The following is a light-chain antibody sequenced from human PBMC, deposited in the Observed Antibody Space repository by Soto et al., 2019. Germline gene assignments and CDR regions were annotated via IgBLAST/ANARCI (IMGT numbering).Light chain of an antibody. CDR3: QQYHNWPLLT. V-gene: IGKV3-15*01. Sequence: EVGMTQSPATLSVSPGERATLSCRASQSVDNSLAWYQHKPGRAPRLLIFGTSTRATGIPARFSGSGSGTLFTLTISGLQSEDFAVYYCQQYHNWPLLTFGQGTRLEMK. CDR2: GTS. CDR1: QSVDNS. J-gene: IGKJ5*01.